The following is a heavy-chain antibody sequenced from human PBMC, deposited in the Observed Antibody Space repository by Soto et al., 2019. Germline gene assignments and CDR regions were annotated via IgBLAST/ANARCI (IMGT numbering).Heavy chain of an antibody. D-gene: IGHD1-1*01. CDR2: ISAHKDNT. CDR1: GYTFTSYG. V-gene: IGHV1-18*01. J-gene: IGHJ4*02. Sequence: QVHLVQSGAEVRKPGASVKVSCKGSGYTFTSYGIAWVRQAPGQGLEWMGWISAHKDNTNYAQKVQGRVTVTRDTSTSTAYMELRNLRSDDTAVYYCARGRYGDYWGQGALVTVSS. CDR3: ARGRYGDY.